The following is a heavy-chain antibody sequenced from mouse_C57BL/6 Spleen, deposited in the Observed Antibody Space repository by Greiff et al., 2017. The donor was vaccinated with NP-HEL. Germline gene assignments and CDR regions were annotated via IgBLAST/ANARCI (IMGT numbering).Heavy chain of an antibody. CDR2: IDPSDSET. Sequence: QVQLQQPGAELVRPGSSVKLSCKASGYTFTSYWMHWVKQRPIQGLEWIGNIDPSDSETHYNQKFKDKATLTVDKSSSTAYMQLSSLTSEDSAVYYCARGAYSNYWYAMDYWGQGTSVTVSS. CDR1: GYTFTSYW. CDR3: ARGAYSNYWYAMDY. D-gene: IGHD2-5*01. J-gene: IGHJ4*01. V-gene: IGHV1-52*01.